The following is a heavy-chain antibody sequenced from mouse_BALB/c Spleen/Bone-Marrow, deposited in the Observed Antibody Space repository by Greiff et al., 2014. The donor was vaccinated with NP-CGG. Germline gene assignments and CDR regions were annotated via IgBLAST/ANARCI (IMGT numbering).Heavy chain of an antibody. Sequence: EVQLQQSGAELAKPGASVKLSCTASGFNIKDTYMHWVEQRPEQGLEWIGRIDPANGDTKYDPKFQGKATITADTSSNTAYLQLSSLTSEDTAVYYCTKPSFYYGSSYWYFDVWGAGTTVTVSS. CDR3: TKPSFYYGSSYWYFDV. V-gene: IGHV14-3*02. D-gene: IGHD1-1*01. J-gene: IGHJ1*01. CDR2: IDPANGDT. CDR1: GFNIKDTY.